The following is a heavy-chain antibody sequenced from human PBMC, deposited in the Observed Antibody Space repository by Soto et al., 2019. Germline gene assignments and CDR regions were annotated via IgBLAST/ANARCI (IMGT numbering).Heavy chain of an antibody. CDR3: ARGIPRGYSYGSYYFDY. D-gene: IGHD5-18*01. CDR2: IYSGGRT. J-gene: IGHJ4*02. V-gene: IGHV3-53*01. CDR1: GFTVSSNY. Sequence: GGSLRLSCAASGFTVSSNYITWVRQAPGKGLEWVSVIYSGGRTYYADSVKGRFTISRDNSKNTLYLQMNSLRAEDTAVYYCARGIPRGYSYGSYYFDYWGQGTLVTVSS.